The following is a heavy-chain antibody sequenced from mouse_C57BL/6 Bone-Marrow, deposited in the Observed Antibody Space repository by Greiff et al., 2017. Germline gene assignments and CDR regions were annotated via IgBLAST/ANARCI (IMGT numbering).Heavy chain of an antibody. J-gene: IGHJ4*01. V-gene: IGHV10-1*01. Sequence: EVQLVESGGGLVQPKGSLKLSCAASGFSFNTYAMNWVRQAPGKGLEWVARIRSKSNNYATYYADSVKDRFTISRDDSESMLYLQMNNLKTEDTAMYYCVRHGNLGYYAMDYWGQGTSVTVSS. CDR3: VRHGNLGYYAMDY. D-gene: IGHD2-1*01. CDR1: GFSFNTYA. CDR2: IRSKSNNYAT.